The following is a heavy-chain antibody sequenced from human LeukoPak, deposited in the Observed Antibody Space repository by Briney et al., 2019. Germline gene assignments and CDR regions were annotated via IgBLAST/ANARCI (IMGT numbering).Heavy chain of an antibody. Sequence: PSETLSHTCTVSGDSISSGDCYWSWIRQPAGKGLEWIGRISSSGSTNYNPSLKSRVTISVDTSKNQFSLKLSSVTAADTAVYFCARGPYSYDSSGAFDIWGQGTMVTVSS. V-gene: IGHV4-61*02. CDR3: ARGPYSYDSSGAFDI. D-gene: IGHD3-22*01. CDR1: GDSISSGDCY. J-gene: IGHJ3*02. CDR2: ISSSGST.